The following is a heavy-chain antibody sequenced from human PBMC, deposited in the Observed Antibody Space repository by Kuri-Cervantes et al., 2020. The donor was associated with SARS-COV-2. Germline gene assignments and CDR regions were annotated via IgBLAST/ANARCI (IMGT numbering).Heavy chain of an antibody. D-gene: IGHD4-17*01. Sequence: GESLKISCAASGFTFSSYAMNWVRQAPGKGLEWVSYISSSGSTIYYADSVKGRFTISRDNAKNSLYLQMNSLRAEDTAVYYCARSTDYGDDGYFDYWGQGTLVTVSS. CDR1: GFTFSSYA. J-gene: IGHJ4*02. CDR2: ISSSGSTI. CDR3: ARSTDYGDDGYFDY. V-gene: IGHV3-48*04.